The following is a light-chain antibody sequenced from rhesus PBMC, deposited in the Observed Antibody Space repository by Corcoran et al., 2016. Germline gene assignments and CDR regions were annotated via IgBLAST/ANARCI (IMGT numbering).Light chain of an antibody. CDR2: AAS. CDR1: QGINSY. Sequence: DIQMTQSPSSLSASVGDTVTITCRASQGINSYLNWFQQKPGKAPKLLIYAASSLESGVPSRFRGSGSWTEFTPTISILQPGDFAVYYGLQHNSYPLTFGGGTKVELK. CDR3: LQHNSYPLT. J-gene: IGKJ4*01. V-gene: IGKV1-28*01.